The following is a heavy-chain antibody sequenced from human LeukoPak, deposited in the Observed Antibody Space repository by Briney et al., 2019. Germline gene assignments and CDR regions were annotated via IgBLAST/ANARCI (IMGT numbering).Heavy chain of an antibody. CDR3: ARDFIWRIAAAGMGWFDP. J-gene: IGHJ5*02. V-gene: IGHV3-11*04. Sequence: GGSLRLSCAASGFTFSDYYMSWVRQAPGKGLEWVSYISSSGSTIYYADSVKGRFTISRDNAKNSLYLQMNSLRAEDTAVYYCARDFIWRIAAAGMGWFDPWGQGTLVTVSS. CDR2: ISSSGSTI. CDR1: GFTFSDYY. D-gene: IGHD6-13*01.